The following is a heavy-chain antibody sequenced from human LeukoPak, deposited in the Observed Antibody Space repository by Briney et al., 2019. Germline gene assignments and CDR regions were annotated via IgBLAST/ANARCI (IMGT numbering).Heavy chain of an antibody. V-gene: IGHV3-23*01. Sequence: GGSLRLSCAASGFTFSSYAMSWVRQAPGKGLEWVSAISGSGGSTYYADSVKGRFTISRDNSKNTLYLQMNSLRAEDMAVYYCAKDKDTTTVANWFDPWGQGTLVTVSS. CDR3: AKDKDTTTVANWFDP. J-gene: IGHJ5*02. D-gene: IGHD4-23*01. CDR1: GFTFSSYA. CDR2: ISGSGGST.